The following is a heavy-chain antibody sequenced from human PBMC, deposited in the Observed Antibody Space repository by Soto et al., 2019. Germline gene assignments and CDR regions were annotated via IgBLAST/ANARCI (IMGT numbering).Heavy chain of an antibody. Sequence: QVQLVQSGAEVMQPGASVKVSCKASGYTFTSYYIQWVRQAPGQGLEWMGIINPSGGSTNYAQKFQGRVTMTREASPSTVHMEPSSPRSEDTALYYCFRGYPPSAQLGNLAGAFWGQGTLVTVSS. CDR2: INPSGGST. J-gene: IGHJ4*02. D-gene: IGHD1-1*01. V-gene: IGHV1-46*03. CDR3: FRGYPPSAQLGNLAGAF. CDR1: GYTFTSYY.